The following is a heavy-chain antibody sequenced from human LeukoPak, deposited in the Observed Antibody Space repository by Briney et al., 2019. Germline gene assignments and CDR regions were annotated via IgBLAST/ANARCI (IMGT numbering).Heavy chain of an antibody. Sequence: SETLSLTCTVSGGSISSYYWSWIRQPPGKGLEWIGYIYYSGSTNYNPSLKSRVTISVDTSKNQFSLKLSSVTAADTAVYYCARGNYKYYHYMDVWGKGTRSPSP. CDR2: IYYSGST. V-gene: IGHV4-59*01. CDR3: ARGNYKYYHYMDV. D-gene: IGHD1-7*01. J-gene: IGHJ6*03. CDR1: GGSISSYY.